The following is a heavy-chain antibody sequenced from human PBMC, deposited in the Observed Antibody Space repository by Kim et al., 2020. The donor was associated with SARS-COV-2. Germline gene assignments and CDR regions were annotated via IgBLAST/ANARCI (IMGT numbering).Heavy chain of an antibody. D-gene: IGHD4-4*01. Sequence: SETLSLTCAVYGGSFSGYYWSWIRQPPGKGLEWIGEINHSGSTNYNPSLKSRVTISVDTSKNQFSLKLSSVTAADTAVYYCARGGSLGETTVTNSADPHMYYFDYWGQGTLVTVSS. J-gene: IGHJ4*02. CDR3: ARGGSLGETTVTNSADPHMYYFDY. CDR2: INHSGST. V-gene: IGHV4-34*01. CDR1: GGSFSGYY.